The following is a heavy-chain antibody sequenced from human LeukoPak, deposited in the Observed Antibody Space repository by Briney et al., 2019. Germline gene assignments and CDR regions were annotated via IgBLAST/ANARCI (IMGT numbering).Heavy chain of an antibody. J-gene: IGHJ6*02. D-gene: IGHD2-15*01. CDR1: GGSISSYY. Sequence: PSETLSLTCTVSGGSISSYYWSWIRQPPGKGLEWIGYIYYSGSTNYNPSLKSRVIISVDTSKNQFSLKLSSVTAADTAVYYCARDRGRYCSGGSCFTSRNYYYYGMDVWGQGTTVTVSS. CDR3: ARDRGRYCSGGSCFTSRNYYYYGMDV. V-gene: IGHV4-59*01. CDR2: IYYSGST.